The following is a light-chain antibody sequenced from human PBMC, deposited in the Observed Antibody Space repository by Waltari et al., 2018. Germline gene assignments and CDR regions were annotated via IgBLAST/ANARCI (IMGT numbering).Light chain of an antibody. CDR3: LQYNDWPPLFT. J-gene: IGKJ3*01. CDR1: QKISNN. V-gene: IGKV3-15*01. Sequence: EIEMTQSPAIMSVSPGERVTLSCRASQKISNNFAWYQQKPGQAPRLLSYGPATRASGIQGRFRGSGSGTESTLTIDGLQSEDFAVYYCLQYNDWPPLFTFGPGTKVEIK. CDR2: GPA.